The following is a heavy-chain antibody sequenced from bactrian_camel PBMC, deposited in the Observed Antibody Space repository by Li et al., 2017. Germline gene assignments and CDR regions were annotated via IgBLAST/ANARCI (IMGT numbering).Heavy chain of an antibody. V-gene: IGHV3S25*01. CDR1: GFTFSTYS. J-gene: IGHJ4*01. CDR2: ISSGGGRGT. Sequence: QLVESGGGLVQPGGSLRLSCAASGFTFSTYSMYWVRQAPGKGLEWVSHISSGGGRGTYYADSVKGRSTISKDNAKNTLYLQMNSPKPEDTAVYYCVCQITGVWVLSDWGQGTQVTVS. CDR3: VCQITGVWVLSD. D-gene: IGHD5*01.